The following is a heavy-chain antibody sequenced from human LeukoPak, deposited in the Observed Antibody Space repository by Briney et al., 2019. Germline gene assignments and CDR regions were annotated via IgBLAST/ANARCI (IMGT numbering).Heavy chain of an antibody. V-gene: IGHV4-59*08. CDR2: IYYSGST. Sequence: SQTLSLTCTVSGGSISSYYWSWIRQPPGKGLEWIGYIYYSGSTNYNPSLKSRVTISVDTSKNQFSLKLSSVTAADTAVYYCASQIAAAGKQSPPLFDYWGQGTLVTVSS. CDR1: GGSISSYY. J-gene: IGHJ4*02. D-gene: IGHD6-13*01. CDR3: ASQIAAAGKQSPPLFDY.